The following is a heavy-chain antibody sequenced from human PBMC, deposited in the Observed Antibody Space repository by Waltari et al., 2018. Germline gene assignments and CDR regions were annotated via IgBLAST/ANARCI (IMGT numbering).Heavy chain of an antibody. Sequence: EVQLLESGGGLVQPGGSLRLPCAASGFPFSSSAMRWVRQAPGKGLECVSVIYSGGSTYYADSVKGWFTISRDNSKNTLYLQMNSLRAEDTAVYYCAKRYSYHYYYYYMDVWGKGTTVTVSS. CDR2: IYSGGST. D-gene: IGHD5-18*01. V-gene: IGHV3-23*03. J-gene: IGHJ6*03. CDR3: AKRYSYHYYYYYMDV. CDR1: GFPFSSSA.